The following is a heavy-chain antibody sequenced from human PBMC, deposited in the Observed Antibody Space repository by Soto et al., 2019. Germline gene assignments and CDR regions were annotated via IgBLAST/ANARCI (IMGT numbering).Heavy chain of an antibody. CDR3: ASSGYSYGYNWFDP. V-gene: IGHV4-30-4*01. Sequence: PSETLSLTCTVSGGSISSGDYYWSWIRQPPGKGLEWIGYIYYSGSTYYNPSLKSRVTISVDTSKNQFSLKLSSVTAADTAVYYCASSGYSYGYNWFDPWGQGTLVTVSS. D-gene: IGHD5-18*01. CDR2: IYYSGST. J-gene: IGHJ5*02. CDR1: GGSISSGDYY.